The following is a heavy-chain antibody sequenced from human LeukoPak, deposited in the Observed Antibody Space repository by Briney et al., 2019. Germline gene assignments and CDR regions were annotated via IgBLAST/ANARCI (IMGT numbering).Heavy chain of an antibody. V-gene: IGHV4-59*01. CDR2: IFYSGTT. J-gene: IGHJ4*02. D-gene: IGHD6-19*01. CDR1: GGSTNSYY. CDR3: ARDRSRYSSRYFDF. Sequence: SETLSLTCTVSGGSTNSYYWSWIRQPPGKGLEWIGYIFYSGTTDYNPSLKSRVTISVDASKNQFSLKVSSVTAADTAVYYCARDRSRYSSRYFDFWGQGTLVTVSS.